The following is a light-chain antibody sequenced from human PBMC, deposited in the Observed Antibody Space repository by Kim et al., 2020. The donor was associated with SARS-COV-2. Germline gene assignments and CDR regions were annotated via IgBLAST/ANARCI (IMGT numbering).Light chain of an antibody. CDR2: GKN. J-gene: IGLJ2*01. CDR3: NSRDSSGNHVV. CDR1: SLRSYY. Sequence: ALGQTVRSTCQGDSLRSYYASWYQQKPGQAPVLVIYGKNNRPSGIPDRFSGSSSGNTASLTITGAQAEDDADYYCNSRDSSGNHVVFGGGTKLTVL. V-gene: IGLV3-19*01.